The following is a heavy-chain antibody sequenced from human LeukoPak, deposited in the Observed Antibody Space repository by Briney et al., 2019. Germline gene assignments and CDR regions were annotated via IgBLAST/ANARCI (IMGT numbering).Heavy chain of an antibody. CDR3: AKDNYGLADY. CDR2: MSSGSRYI. J-gene: IGHJ4*02. Sequence: GGSLRLSCAASGFTFSSYSMTWVRQAPGKGLEWVSSMSSGSRYIYYADSVRGRFTISRDNAKNSLYLLMNSLRPEDTAVYYCAKDNYGLADYWGQGTLVTVSS. CDR1: GFTFSSYS. V-gene: IGHV3-21*01. D-gene: IGHD3-10*01.